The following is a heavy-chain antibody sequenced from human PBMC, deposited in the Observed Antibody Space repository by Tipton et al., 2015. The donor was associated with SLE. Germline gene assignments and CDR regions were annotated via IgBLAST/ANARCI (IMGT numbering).Heavy chain of an antibody. CDR1: GFTFSTSA. D-gene: IGHD2-8*02. Sequence: QLVQSGPEVKKPGTSVKVSCKASGFTFSTSAMHWVRQARGQRLEWIGWIVVGSGLTTYAQKFQERVTISSDMSTTTVFLELSSLGSEDTAMYYCAATVTALSGAVYYGIDVWGHGTTVTVSS. CDR3: AATVTALSGAVYYGIDV. J-gene: IGHJ6*02. V-gene: IGHV1-58*02. CDR2: IVVGSGLT.